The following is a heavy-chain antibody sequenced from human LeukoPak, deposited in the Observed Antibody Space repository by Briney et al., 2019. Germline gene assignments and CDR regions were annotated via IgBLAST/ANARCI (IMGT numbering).Heavy chain of an antibody. CDR3: AIFDSGNNWFDP. J-gene: IGHJ5*02. D-gene: IGHD3-10*01. CDR2: INHSGST. Sequence: SETLSLTCAVYGGSFSGYYWSWIRQPPGKGLEWIGEINHSGSTNYNPSLKSRVTISVDTSKNHFSLKLSSVTAADTAVYYCAIFDSGNNWFDPWGQGTLVTVSS. V-gene: IGHV4-34*01. CDR1: GGSFSGYY.